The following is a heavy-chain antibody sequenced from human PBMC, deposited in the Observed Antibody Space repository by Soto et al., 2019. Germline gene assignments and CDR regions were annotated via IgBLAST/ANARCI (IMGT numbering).Heavy chain of an antibody. J-gene: IGHJ6*02. CDR2: ISYDGSNK. D-gene: IGHD2-8*01. CDR1: GFTFSSYG. V-gene: IGHV3-30*18. CDR3: AKDLRDALMVYAIPYYYYYYYGMDV. Sequence: PGGSLRLSCAASGFTFSSYGMHWVRQAPGKGLEWVAVISYDGSNKYYADSVKGRFTISRDNSKNTLYLQMNSLRAEDTAVYYCAKDLRDALMVYAIPYYYYYYYGMDVWGQGTTVTVSS.